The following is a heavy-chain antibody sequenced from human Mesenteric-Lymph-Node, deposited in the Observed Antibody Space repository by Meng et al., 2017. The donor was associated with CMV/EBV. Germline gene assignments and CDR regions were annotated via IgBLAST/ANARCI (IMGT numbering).Heavy chain of an antibody. CDR2: IYSGGST. Sequence: GGSLRLSCAASGFTVSSYYMSWVRQAPGKGLEWVSVIYSGGSTYYADSVKGRFTISRDDSKNTLYLQMNSLRAEDTAVYYCAKELVAAALWGMDVWSQGTTVTVSS. V-gene: IGHV3-53*01. D-gene: IGHD6-13*01. CDR1: GFTVSSYY. J-gene: IGHJ6*02. CDR3: AKELVAAALWGMDV.